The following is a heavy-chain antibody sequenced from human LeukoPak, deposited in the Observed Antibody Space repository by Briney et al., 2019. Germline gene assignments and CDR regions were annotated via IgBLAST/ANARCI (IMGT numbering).Heavy chain of an antibody. Sequence: PSETLSLTCVVSTYSISSGYCWGWIRQPPGKGLEWIGSMYLSGTTYYNPSLKSRVTISVDKSENQFSLKVNFVTAADTAVYFCAKTDYGHYSGFEVWGQGIMVTVSS. J-gene: IGHJ3*01. CDR2: MYLSGTT. D-gene: IGHD4-17*01. CDR1: TYSISSGYC. CDR3: AKTDYGHYSGFEV. V-gene: IGHV4-38-2*01.